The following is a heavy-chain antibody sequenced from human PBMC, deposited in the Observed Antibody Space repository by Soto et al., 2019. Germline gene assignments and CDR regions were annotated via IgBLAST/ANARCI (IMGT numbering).Heavy chain of an antibody. CDR1: GYTLTSYA. J-gene: IGHJ4*02. Sequence: ASVKVSCKASGYTLTSYAMHWVRQAPGQRLEWMGWINAGNGNTKYSQKFQGRVTITRDTSASTAYMELSSLRSEDTAVYYCARGRQGRVIVSHYCYYWGQGTLFTVSS. V-gene: IGHV1-3*01. D-gene: IGHD1-26*01. CDR2: INAGNGNT. CDR3: ARGRQGRVIVSHYCYY.